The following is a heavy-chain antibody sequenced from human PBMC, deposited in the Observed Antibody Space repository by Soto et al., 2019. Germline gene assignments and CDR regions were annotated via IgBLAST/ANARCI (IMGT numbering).Heavy chain of an antibody. Sequence: ASGKVSCKASGYTFTSYAMHWVRQGPGQRLEWMGWINAGNGNTKYSQKFQGRVTITRDTSASTAYMELSSLRSEDTAVYYCARVLVGATPVDYWGQGTLVTVSS. CDR3: ARVLVGATPVDY. D-gene: IGHD1-26*01. J-gene: IGHJ4*02. CDR2: INAGNGNT. V-gene: IGHV1-3*01. CDR1: GYTFTSYA.